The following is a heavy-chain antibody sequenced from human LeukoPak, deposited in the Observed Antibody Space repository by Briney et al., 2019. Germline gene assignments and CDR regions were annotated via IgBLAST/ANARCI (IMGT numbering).Heavy chain of an antibody. V-gene: IGHV4-61*01. CDR3: AREEVSSWYVSWFDP. CDR2: IYYSGST. J-gene: IGHJ5*02. CDR1: GASVSSGSYY. D-gene: IGHD6-13*01. Sequence: NPSETLSLTCTVSGASVSSGSYYWSWIRQPPGKGLEWIGYIYYSGSTNYNPSLKSRVTISVDTSKNQFSLKLSSVTAADTAVYYCAREEVSSWYVSWFDPWGQGTLVTVSS.